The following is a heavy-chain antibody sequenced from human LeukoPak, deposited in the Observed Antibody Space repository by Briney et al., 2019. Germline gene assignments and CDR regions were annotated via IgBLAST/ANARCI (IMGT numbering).Heavy chain of an antibody. CDR3: ARGHYGDYVLDY. J-gene: IGHJ4*02. V-gene: IGHV3-21*01. D-gene: IGHD4-17*01. CDR1: GFTFSSYI. CDR2: ISSSSSYT. Sequence: QTGGSLRLSCAASGFTFSSYIMSWVRQAPGKGLEWVSSISSSSSYTHYADSVKGRFTISRDNAKNSLFLQMSSLRAEDTAVYYCARGHYGDYVLDYWGQGTLVTVTS.